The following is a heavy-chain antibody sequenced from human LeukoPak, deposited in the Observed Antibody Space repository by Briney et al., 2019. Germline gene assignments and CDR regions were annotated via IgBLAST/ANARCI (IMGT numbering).Heavy chain of an antibody. CDR1: GGSIYSTTFY. CDR3: ARRDWSAYQLDF. Sequence: SETLSLTCTVSGGSIYSTTFYWGWIRQPPGKGLEWIGSMYYDGSAYHNPSLKSRVTISVDTSNNQFSLKLTSVTAADTAVYFCARRDWSAYQLDFWGRGILVVASS. D-gene: IGHD3-3*01. V-gene: IGHV4-39*01. CDR2: MYYDGSA. J-gene: IGHJ4*02.